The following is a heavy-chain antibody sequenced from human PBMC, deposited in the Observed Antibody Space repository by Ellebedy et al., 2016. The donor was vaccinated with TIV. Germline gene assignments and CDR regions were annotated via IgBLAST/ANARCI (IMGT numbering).Heavy chain of an antibody. D-gene: IGHD6-19*01. J-gene: IGHJ4*02. V-gene: IGHV3-74*01. CDR1: GFTFSRYW. Sequence: GESLKISCAASGFTFSRYWMHWVRQVPGKGPVWVSRINSDGSTTNYADSVKGRFTISRDNAKNTLYLQMNSLRAEDTAVYYCTSPAVGHTTGCCRYYFDYWGLGTLVTVSS. CDR3: TSPAVGHTTGCCRYYFDY. CDR2: INSDGSTT.